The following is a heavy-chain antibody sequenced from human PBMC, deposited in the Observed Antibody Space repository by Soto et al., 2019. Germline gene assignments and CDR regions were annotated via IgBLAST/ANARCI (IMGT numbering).Heavy chain of an antibody. D-gene: IGHD6-13*01. CDR1: GFIFTNFW. CDR3: AKDSWYFDL. J-gene: IGHJ4*02. V-gene: IGHV3-74*01. Sequence: GGPLRLSCEASGFIFTNFWMHWVRQVPGKGLVWVSRIDTSGSSTSYADSVKGRFTISRDNAKNTVSLQMNSLRAEDTGVYYCAKDSWYFDLWSQGSLVTVS. CDR2: IDTSGSST.